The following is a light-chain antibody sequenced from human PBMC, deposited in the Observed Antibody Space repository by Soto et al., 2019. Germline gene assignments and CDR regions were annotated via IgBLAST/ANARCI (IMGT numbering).Light chain of an antibody. J-gene: IGLJ3*02. Sequence: QSALTQPPSASGSPGQSVTISCTGTTSDVVGYNSVSWYQQHPGKAPKVMIFEVNKRPSGVPDRFSGSKSGNTASLTVSGLQAEDEADYYCSSSAGSNNVLFGGGTKLTVL. CDR2: EVN. CDR3: SSSAGSNNVL. CDR1: TSDVVGYNS. V-gene: IGLV2-8*01.